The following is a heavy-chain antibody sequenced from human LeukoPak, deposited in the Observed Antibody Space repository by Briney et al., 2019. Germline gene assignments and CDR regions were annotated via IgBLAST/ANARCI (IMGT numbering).Heavy chain of an antibody. CDR3: ARQSSSSWYYFDY. CDR1: GGSFSGYY. J-gene: IGHJ4*02. D-gene: IGHD6-13*01. Sequence: SETLSLTCAVYGGSFSGYYWSWIRQPPGKGLEWIGYIYYSGSTNYNPSLKSRVTISVDTSKNQFSLKLSSVTAADTAVYYCARQSSSSWYYFDYWGQGTLVTVSS. V-gene: IGHV4-59*08. CDR2: IYYSGST.